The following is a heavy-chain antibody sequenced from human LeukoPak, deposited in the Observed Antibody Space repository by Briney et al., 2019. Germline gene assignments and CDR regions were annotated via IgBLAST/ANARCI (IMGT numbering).Heavy chain of an antibody. V-gene: IGHV4-4*07. CDR2: IYPTGMT. CDR3: VRHGYTASHFFLDY. J-gene: IGHJ4*02. CDR1: TASINSYY. D-gene: IGHD5-18*01. Sequence: SETLSLTCTVSTASINSYYWGWVRQPAGRGLEWIGRIYPTGMTQYDPSLQSRVTMSVDTSQKQFSLNLRSVTAADTAIYFCVRHGYTASHFFLDYWSQGALVTVSS.